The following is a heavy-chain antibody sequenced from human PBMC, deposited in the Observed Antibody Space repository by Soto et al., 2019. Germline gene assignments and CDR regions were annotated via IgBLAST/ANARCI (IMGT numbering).Heavy chain of an antibody. Sequence: QLQLQESGPGLVKPSETLSLTCTVSGGSISSSSYYWGWIRQPPGKGLEWIGSIYYSGSTYYNPSLKSRVPISVDTSKNQFPLKLSSVTAADTAVYYCARHRFPEWWYHGGGTDFDYWGQGTLVTVSS. D-gene: IGHD2-15*01. CDR2: IYYSGST. CDR3: ARHRFPEWWYHGGGTDFDY. CDR1: GGSISSSSYY. V-gene: IGHV4-39*01. J-gene: IGHJ4*02.